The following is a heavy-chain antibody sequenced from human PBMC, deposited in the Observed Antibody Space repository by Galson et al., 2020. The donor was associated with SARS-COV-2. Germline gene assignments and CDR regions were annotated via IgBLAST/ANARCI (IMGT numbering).Heavy chain of an antibody. CDR1: GGTFSSYA. V-gene: IGHV1-69*13. Sequence: SVKVSCKASGGTFSSYAISWVRQAPGQGLEWMGGIIPIFGTANYAQKFQGRVTITADESTSTAYMELSSLRSEDTAVYYCARAGWSRDGYNGDYYYGMGVWGQGTTVTVSS. CDR2: IIPIFGTA. CDR3: ARAGWSRDGYNGDYYYGMGV. J-gene: IGHJ6*02. D-gene: IGHD5-12*01.